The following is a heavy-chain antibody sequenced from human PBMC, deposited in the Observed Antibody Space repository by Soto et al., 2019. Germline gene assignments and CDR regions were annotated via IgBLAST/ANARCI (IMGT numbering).Heavy chain of an antibody. CDR1: GYIFTAYS. D-gene: IGHD2-15*01. CDR3: AREENCSDGICYSEYFQR. Sequence: QVQLVQSGAEVKKPGASVKVSCKASGYIFTAYSMHWVRQAPGQGLEWMGVVNPSGGSTNYAQKFQGRITMTRETFTSTVYMDLSSLTSEDTAVYYCAREENCSDGICYSEYFQRWGQGTLVTVSS. J-gene: IGHJ1*01. CDR2: VNPSGGST. V-gene: IGHV1-46*01.